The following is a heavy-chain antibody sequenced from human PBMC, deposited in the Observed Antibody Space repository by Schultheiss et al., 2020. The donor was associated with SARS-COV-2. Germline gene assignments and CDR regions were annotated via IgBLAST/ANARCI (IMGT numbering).Heavy chain of an antibody. D-gene: IGHD4-17*01. CDR3: ARPSATVTWELDY. CDR2: IWYDGSNK. V-gene: IGHV3-33*01. J-gene: IGHJ4*02. Sequence: GGSLRLSCAASGFTFSSYAMNWVRQAPGKGLEWVAVIWYDGSNKYYADSVKGRFTISRDNAKNSLYLQMNSLRAEDTAVYYCARPSATVTWELDYWGQGTLVTVSS. CDR1: GFTFSSYA.